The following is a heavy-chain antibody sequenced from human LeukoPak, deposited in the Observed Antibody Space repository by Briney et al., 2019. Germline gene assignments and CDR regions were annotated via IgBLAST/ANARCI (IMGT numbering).Heavy chain of an antibody. V-gene: IGHV4-30-4*01. CDR2: IYYSGST. Sequence: SSETLSLTCTVSGGSISSGDYYWSWIRQPPGKGLEWIGYIYYSGSTYYNPSLKSRVTISVDTSKNQFSLKLSSVTAADTAVYYCARGSMITFGGVIGEVDYWGQGTLVTVSS. D-gene: IGHD3-16*02. CDR1: GGSISSGDYY. J-gene: IGHJ4*02. CDR3: ARGSMITFGGVIGEVDY.